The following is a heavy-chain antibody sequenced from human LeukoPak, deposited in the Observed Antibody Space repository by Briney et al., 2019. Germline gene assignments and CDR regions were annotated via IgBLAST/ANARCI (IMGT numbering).Heavy chain of an antibody. Sequence: GGSLRLSCAASGFTFSSYSMNWVRQAPGKGLEWVSYISSSGSTIYYADSVKGRFTISRDNAKNSLYLQMNSLRAEDTAVYYCARDLTWGTAIKLSYFDYWGQGTLVTVSS. J-gene: IGHJ4*02. D-gene: IGHD5-18*01. V-gene: IGHV3-48*04. CDR3: ARDLTWGTAIKLSYFDY. CDR1: GFTFSSYS. CDR2: ISSSGSTI.